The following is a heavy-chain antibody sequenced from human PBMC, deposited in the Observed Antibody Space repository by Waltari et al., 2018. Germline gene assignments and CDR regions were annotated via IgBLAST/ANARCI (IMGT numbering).Heavy chain of an antibody. Sequence: QVQLQQWGAGLLKPSETLSLTCAVYGGSFSGYYWSWIRQPPGKGLEWIGEINHRGSTNDNPSLKSRVTISVDTSKNQFSLKLSSVTAADTAVYYCARALHFFDYWGQGTLVTVSS. CDR2: INHRGST. CDR1: GGSFSGYY. V-gene: IGHV4-34*01. CDR3: ARALHFFDY. J-gene: IGHJ4*02.